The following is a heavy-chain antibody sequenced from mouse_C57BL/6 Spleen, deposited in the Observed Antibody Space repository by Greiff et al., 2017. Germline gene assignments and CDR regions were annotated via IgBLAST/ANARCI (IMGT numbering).Heavy chain of an antibody. D-gene: IGHD4-1*02. CDR3: ARSPTGTYFDV. J-gene: IGHJ1*03. Sequence: EVKLQESGGGLVQPGGSLKLSCAASGFTFSDYGMAWVRQAPRKGPEWVAFISNLAYSIYYADTVTGRFTISRENAKNTLYLEMSSLRSEDTAMYYCARSPTGTYFDVWGTGTTVTVSS. CDR1: GFTFSDYG. CDR2: ISNLAYSI. V-gene: IGHV5-15*04.